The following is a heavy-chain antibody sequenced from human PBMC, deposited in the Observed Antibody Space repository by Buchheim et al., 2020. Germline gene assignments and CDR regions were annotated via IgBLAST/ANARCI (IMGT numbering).Heavy chain of an antibody. V-gene: IGHV4-61*02. CDR2: ISGSGIT. D-gene: IGHD5-24*01. J-gene: IGHJ4*02. CDR1: GDPISSGSYY. CDR3: ARARLSEMAQKHYFDY. Sequence: QVQLQESGPGLVKPSETLSLTCIVSGDPISSGSYYWNWIRQHAGKGLEWIGRISGSGITSYNPSLKSRVTMSVDTSKDQISLSLGSVTAADTAVYYCARARLSEMAQKHYFDYWGQGT.